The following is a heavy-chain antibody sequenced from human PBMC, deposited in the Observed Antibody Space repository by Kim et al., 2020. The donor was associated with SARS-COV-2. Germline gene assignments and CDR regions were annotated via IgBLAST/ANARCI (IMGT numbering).Heavy chain of an antibody. J-gene: IGHJ4*02. CDR2: ISSNGGST. CDR1: GFTFSSYA. V-gene: IGHV3-64D*06. D-gene: IGHD4-17*01. Sequence: GGSLRLSCSASGFTFSSYAMHWVRQAPGKGLEYVSAISSNGGSTYYADSVKGRFTISRDNSKNTLYLQMSSLRAEDTAVYYCVKETTTVVTDDYFDYWGQGTLVTLSS. CDR3: VKETTTVVTDDYFDY.